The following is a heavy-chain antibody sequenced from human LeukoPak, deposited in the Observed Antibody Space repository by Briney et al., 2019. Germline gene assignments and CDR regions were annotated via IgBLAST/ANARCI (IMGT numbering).Heavy chain of an antibody. V-gene: IGHV3-33*01. CDR1: EFTFKNYG. CDR2: IWHDGSKT. J-gene: IGHJ4*02. Sequence: GGSLRLSCAASEFTFKNYGMHWVRQAPGKGLEWVALIWHDGSKTYYADSVKGRFTISRDDSQNTLYLQMNSLRAEDTAVYFCARELPFDYWGQGTLVTVSS. CDR3: ARELPFDY.